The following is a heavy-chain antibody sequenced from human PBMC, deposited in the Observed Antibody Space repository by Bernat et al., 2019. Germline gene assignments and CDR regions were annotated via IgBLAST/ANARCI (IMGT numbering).Heavy chain of an antibody. CDR3: ARSGAVQYSSSWYEEFVS. Sequence: EVQLLESGGGLVQPGGSLRLSCAASAFTFNNYAMSWVRQAPGKGLEWLSSLSGSGGTTYYADSVKGRLTISRDNSKNTLYLQMNSLRAEDTALYYCARSGAVQYSSSWYEEFVSWGQGTQVTVSS. V-gene: IGHV3-23*01. CDR1: AFTFNNYA. D-gene: IGHD6-13*01. J-gene: IGHJ4*02. CDR2: LSGSGGTT.